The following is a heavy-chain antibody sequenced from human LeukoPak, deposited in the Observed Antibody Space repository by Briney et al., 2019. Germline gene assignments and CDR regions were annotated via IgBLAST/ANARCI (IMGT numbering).Heavy chain of an antibody. Sequence: SETLSLTCTVSGGSISSGGYYWSWVRQHPGKGLEWIGYIYYSGSTYYNPSLKSRVTISVDTSKNQFSLKLSSVTAADTAVYYYARLNYDILTGPDYWGQGTLVTVSS. V-gene: IGHV4-31*03. CDR2: IYYSGST. D-gene: IGHD3-9*01. CDR3: ARLNYDILTGPDY. CDR1: GGSISSGGYY. J-gene: IGHJ4*02.